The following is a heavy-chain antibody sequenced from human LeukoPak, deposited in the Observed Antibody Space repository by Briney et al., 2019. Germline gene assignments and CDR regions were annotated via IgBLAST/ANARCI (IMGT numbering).Heavy chain of an antibody. Sequence: SETLSLTCTVSGGSISSYYWSWIRQPPGKGLEWIGYIYYSGSTNYNPSLKSRVTISVDTSKNQFSLKLSSVTAADTAVYYCARATMVRGVPLCYYYGMDVWGQGTTVTVSS. CDR2: IYYSGST. CDR1: GGSISSYY. D-gene: IGHD3-10*01. J-gene: IGHJ6*02. CDR3: ARATMVRGVPLCYYYGMDV. V-gene: IGHV4-59*08.